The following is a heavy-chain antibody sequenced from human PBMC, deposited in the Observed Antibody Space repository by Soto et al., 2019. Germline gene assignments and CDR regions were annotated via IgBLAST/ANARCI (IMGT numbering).Heavy chain of an antibody. CDR1: GFTFSSYG. CDR2: IWYDGSNK. J-gene: IGHJ4*02. V-gene: IGHV3-33*01. D-gene: IGHD6-19*01. CDR3: ARDISGWCDY. Sequence: GGSLSLSCAASGFTFSSYGMHGVRQAPGKGLEWVAVIWYDGSNKYYADSVKGRFTISRDNSKNTLYLQMNSLRAEDTAVYYCARDISGWCDYWGQGTLVTVSS.